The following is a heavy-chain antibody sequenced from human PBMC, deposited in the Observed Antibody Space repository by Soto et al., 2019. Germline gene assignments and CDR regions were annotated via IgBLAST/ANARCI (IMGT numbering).Heavy chain of an antibody. CDR2: MNPNSGNT. J-gene: IGHJ5*02. V-gene: IGHV1-8*01. Sequence: WASVKVSCKASGYTFTSYDINWVRQATGQGLEWMGWMNPNSGNTGYAQKFQGRVTMTRNTSISTAYMELSSLRSEDTAVYYCARERLNWGSYSGVNWFDPWGQGTLVTVSS. D-gene: IGHD1-26*01. CDR1: GYTFTSYD. CDR3: ARERLNWGSYSGVNWFDP.